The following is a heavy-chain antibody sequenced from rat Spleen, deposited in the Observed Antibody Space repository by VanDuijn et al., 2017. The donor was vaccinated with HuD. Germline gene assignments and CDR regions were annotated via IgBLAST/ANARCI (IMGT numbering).Heavy chain of an antibody. D-gene: IGHD1-2*01. J-gene: IGHJ2*01. Sequence: EVQLVESGGGLVQPGRSLKLSCAASGFSFSTFYMAWVRQAPTKGLEWVASTSSGGGSTYYRDSVKGRFTISRDNAKSTLYLQMDSLRSEDTATYYCATDDYSSYWGQGVMVTVSS. CDR2: TSSGGGST. CDR1: GFSFSTFY. V-gene: IGHV5-27*01. CDR3: ATDDYSSY.